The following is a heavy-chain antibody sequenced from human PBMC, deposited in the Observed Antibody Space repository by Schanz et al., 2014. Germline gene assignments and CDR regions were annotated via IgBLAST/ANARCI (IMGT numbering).Heavy chain of an antibody. V-gene: IGHV3-33*06. CDR2: IWSDGSRT. D-gene: IGHD3-16*02. CDR1: GFPFRSYV. CDR3: AKYRYSVFDFDY. Sequence: QLQLVESGGGVVQPGRSLRLSCAASGFPFRSYVMHWVRQAPGKGLEWVAFIWSDGSRTYHADSVKGRFTISRDNSKKTLYLQMNSLRAEDTAIYYCAKYRYSVFDFDYWGQGTLVTVSS. J-gene: IGHJ4*02.